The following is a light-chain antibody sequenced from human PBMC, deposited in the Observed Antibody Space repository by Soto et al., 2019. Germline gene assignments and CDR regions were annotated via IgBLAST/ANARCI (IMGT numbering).Light chain of an antibody. V-gene: IGKV1-27*01. J-gene: IGKJ1*01. CDR1: QDISNF. Sequence: DIQMTQSPSSLSASVGDRVTITCRASQDISNFLAWYQQKPGKVPKLLIYAASTLQSGVPSRFSGSRSGTDFTLTISSLQPEDIATYYCQKLNSAPWTFGQGNKVEIK. CDR3: QKLNSAPWT. CDR2: AAS.